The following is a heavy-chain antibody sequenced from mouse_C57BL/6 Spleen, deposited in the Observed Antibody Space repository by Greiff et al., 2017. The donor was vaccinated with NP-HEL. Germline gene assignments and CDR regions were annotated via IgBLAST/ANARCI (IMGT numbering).Heavy chain of an antibody. CDR3: ARVGHYAMDY. CDR2: ISDGGSYT. D-gene: IGHD3-3*01. J-gene: IGHJ4*01. CDR1: GFTFSSYA. V-gene: IGHV5-4*03. Sequence: EVMLVESGGGLVKPGGSLKLSCAASGFTFSSYAMSWVRQTPEKRLEWVATISDGGSYTYYPDNVKGRFTISRDNAKNNLYLQMSHLKSEDTAMYYCARVGHYAMDYWGQGTSVTVSS.